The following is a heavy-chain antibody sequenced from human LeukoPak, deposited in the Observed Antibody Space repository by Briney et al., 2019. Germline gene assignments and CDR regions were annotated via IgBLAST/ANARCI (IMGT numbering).Heavy chain of an antibody. V-gene: IGHV3-21*01. CDR2: ISSSSSYI. D-gene: IGHD3-22*01. Sequence: GGSLRLSCAASGFTFSSYSMNWVRQAPGKGLEWVSSISSSSSYIYYADSVKGRFTISRDNAKNSLYLQMNSLRAEDTAVYYCARDPLSDYYDSSGHYYYYMDVWGKGTTVTVSS. J-gene: IGHJ6*03. CDR1: GFTFSSYS. CDR3: ARDPLSDYYDSSGHYYYYMDV.